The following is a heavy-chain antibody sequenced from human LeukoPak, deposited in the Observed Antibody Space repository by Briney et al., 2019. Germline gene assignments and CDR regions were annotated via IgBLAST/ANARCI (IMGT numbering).Heavy chain of an antibody. CDR1: GFTFSSYA. CDR3: ARDRGDIVVVVAAYFDY. D-gene: IGHD2-15*01. V-gene: IGHV3-30-3*01. J-gene: IGHJ4*02. CDR2: ISYDGSNK. Sequence: GGSLRLSCAASGFTFSSYAMSWVRQAPGKGLEWVAVISYDGSNKYYADSVKGRFTISRDNSKNTLYLQMNSLRAEDTAVYYCARDRGDIVVVVAAYFDYWGQGTLVTVSS.